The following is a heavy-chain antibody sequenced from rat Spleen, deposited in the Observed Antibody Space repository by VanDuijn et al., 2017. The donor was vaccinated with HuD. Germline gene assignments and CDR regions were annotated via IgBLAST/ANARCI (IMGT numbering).Heavy chain of an antibody. CDR1: GFTFSNYG. V-gene: IGHV5-25*01. Sequence: EVQLVESGGGLVQPGRSMKLSCAASGFTFSNYGMAWVRQAPKKGLEWVAYISYDGGSTYFRDSVKGRFTVSRDNAKSTLYLQMDSLRSEDTATYYCARPSYGYPFAYWGQGTLVTVSS. J-gene: IGHJ3*01. CDR2: ISYDGGST. CDR3: ARPSYGYPFAY. D-gene: IGHD1-7*01.